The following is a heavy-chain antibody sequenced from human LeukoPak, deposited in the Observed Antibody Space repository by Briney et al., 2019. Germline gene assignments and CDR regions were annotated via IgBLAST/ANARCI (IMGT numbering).Heavy chain of an antibody. V-gene: IGHV3-23*01. CDR3: AKRAYYGSGSYYYFDY. Sequence: QPGGSLRLSCAASGFTFSSYAMSWVRQAPGKGLEWVSAISGSGGSTYYADSVKGRFTISRDNSKNTLYLQMNSLRAEDTAVYYCAKRAYYGSGSYYYFDYWGQGTLVTVSS. CDR1: GFTFSSYA. D-gene: IGHD3-10*01. CDR2: ISGSGGST. J-gene: IGHJ4*02.